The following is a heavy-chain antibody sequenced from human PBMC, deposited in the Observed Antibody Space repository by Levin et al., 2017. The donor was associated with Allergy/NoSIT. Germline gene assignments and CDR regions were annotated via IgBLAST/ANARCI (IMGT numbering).Heavy chain of an antibody. J-gene: IGHJ4*02. CDR2: ISHTGST. D-gene: IGHD1-26*01. V-gene: IGHV4-38-2*02. CDR1: DSSISGINY. Sequence: SETLSLTCNVSDSSISGINYWGWIRQSPSKGLQWIGRISHTGSTSYSPSLANRVSMSVDKSKKQISLKLRSVTAADTAMYFCVREGIYSGSLNYYFKDWGQGTLVTVSS. CDR3: VREGIYSGSLNYYFKD.